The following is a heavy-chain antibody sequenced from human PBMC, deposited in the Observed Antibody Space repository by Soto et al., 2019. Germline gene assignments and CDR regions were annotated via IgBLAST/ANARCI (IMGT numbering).Heavy chain of an antibody. Sequence: QVQLQQSGPGRVKPSETLYLTCSVSSGPSSSHNWGWIRQPPGRGLEWIGYVYSTGGTSYNPSLKSRVTISADTSTNHISLTLTSVTAADTAVYYCVRQGIGNLHGLVDVWGQGTTVRVSS. D-gene: IGHD1-1*01. CDR1: SGPSSSHN. J-gene: IGHJ6*02. V-gene: IGHV4-59*08. CDR2: VYSTGGT. CDR3: VRQGIGNLHGLVDV.